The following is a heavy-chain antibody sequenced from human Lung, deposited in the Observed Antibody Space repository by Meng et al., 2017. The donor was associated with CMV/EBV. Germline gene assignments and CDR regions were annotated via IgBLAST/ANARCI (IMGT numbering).Heavy chain of an antibody. CDR1: GFTFSSYE. J-gene: IGHJ4*02. CDR3: KRLVGAAEWLDPIEF. D-gene: IGHD3-3*01. V-gene: IGHV3-48*03. CDR2: ISHTGNTI. Sequence: GESLKISCAASGFTFSSYEMNWVRQAPGEGLEWVSYISHTGNTIYYADSVKGRFTISRDNAENSLYLQMNSLKAEDTAVYYCKRLVGAAEWLDPIEFWGQGXLVTASS.